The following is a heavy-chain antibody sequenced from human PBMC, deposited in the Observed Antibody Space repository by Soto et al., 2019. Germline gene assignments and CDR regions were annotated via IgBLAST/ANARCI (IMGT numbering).Heavy chain of an antibody. CDR1: GGSISSGGYY. Sequence: SEPLSLTCTVSGGSISSGGYYWSWIRQHPGKGLEWSGYIYYSGSTYYNPSLKSRVTISVDTSKNQFSLKLSSVTAADTAVYYCAREVAPTRMDVWGQGTTVTVSS. CDR3: AREVAPTRMDV. D-gene: IGHD5-12*01. J-gene: IGHJ6*02. V-gene: IGHV4-31*03. CDR2: IYYSGST.